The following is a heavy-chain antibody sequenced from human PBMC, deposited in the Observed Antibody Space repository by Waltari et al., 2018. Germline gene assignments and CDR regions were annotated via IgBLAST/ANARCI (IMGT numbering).Heavy chain of an antibody. V-gene: IGHV4-34*01. Sequence: QVQLQQWGAGLLKPSETLSLTCPVYGGSFRGYYWSWNRQPPGKGLEWIGEINHSGSTNYNPSLKSRVTISVDTSKNQFSLKLSSVTAADTAVYYCARVTPFLSGGVDYWGQGTLVTVSS. CDR1: GGSFRGYY. D-gene: IGHD1-26*01. CDR3: ARVTPFLSGGVDY. CDR2: INHSGST. J-gene: IGHJ4*02.